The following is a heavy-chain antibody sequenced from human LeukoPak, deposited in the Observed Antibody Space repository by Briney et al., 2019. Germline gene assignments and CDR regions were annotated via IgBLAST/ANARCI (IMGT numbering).Heavy chain of an antibody. Sequence: ASVKVSCKASGYTFTSYDINWVRKATGQGHEWMGWMKTNNGNTAYAQQFQGRVTITRNTTTSKAYTELSSLSSDDTAVYYCARRIAAAGNEFDY. CDR1: GYTFTSYD. D-gene: IGHD6-13*01. CDR2: MKTNNGNT. J-gene: IGHJ4*01. CDR3: ARRIAAAGNEFDY. V-gene: IGHV1-8*02.